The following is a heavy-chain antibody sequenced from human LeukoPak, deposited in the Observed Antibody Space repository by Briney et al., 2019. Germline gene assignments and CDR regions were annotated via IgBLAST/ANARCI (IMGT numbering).Heavy chain of an antibody. Sequence: GGSLRLSCAASGFTFSSYAMSWVRQAPGRGLEWVSAITGSGGTTYYADSVKGRFTISRDNSKNTLYLQMNSLRAEDTAVYYCAKAYCTSTSCPYYYYYYMDVWGKGTTVTVSS. V-gene: IGHV3-23*01. CDR2: ITGSGGTT. J-gene: IGHJ6*03. D-gene: IGHD2-2*01. CDR3: AKAYCTSTSCPYYYYYYMDV. CDR1: GFTFSSYA.